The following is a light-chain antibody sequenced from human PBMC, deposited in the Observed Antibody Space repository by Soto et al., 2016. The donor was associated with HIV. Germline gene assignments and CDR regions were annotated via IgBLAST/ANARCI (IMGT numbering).Light chain of an antibody. V-gene: IGKV1-33*01. CDR3: QQYLNLPLT. CDR2: DAS. CDR1: QDIRDY. Sequence: DIQMTQSPSSLSASVGDRVTITCQASQDIRDYLNWYQQKPGKAPKLLISDASKLEPGVPSRFSGSGSRTDFTFTISSLQPEDIATYYCQQYLNLPLTFGGGTKVEIK. J-gene: IGKJ4*01.